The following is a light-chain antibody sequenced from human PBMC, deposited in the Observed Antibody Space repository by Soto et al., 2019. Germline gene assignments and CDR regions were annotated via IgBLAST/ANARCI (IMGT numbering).Light chain of an antibody. CDR1: SSDVGRYNY. CDR3: SSYTSSSTRV. CDR2: DVS. Sequence: QSALTQPASVSGSPGQSITISCTGTSSDVGRYNYVSWYQQHPGKAPKLMICDVSYRPSGVSNRFSGSKSGNTASLTISGLQAEDEADYYCSSYTSSSTRVFGGGTKLTVL. J-gene: IGLJ2*01. V-gene: IGLV2-14*01.